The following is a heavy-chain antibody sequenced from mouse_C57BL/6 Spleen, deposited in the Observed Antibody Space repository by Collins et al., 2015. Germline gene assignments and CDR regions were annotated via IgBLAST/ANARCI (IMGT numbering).Heavy chain of an antibody. V-gene: IGHV1-74*01. Sequence: QVQLQQPGTELVRPGASVKASCKASGYTFTIYWIHWVKQRPGQGLEWIGRIHPSDSDTNYNQKFKGKATLTVDKSSSTACLHLSSLTSEDSAVYFCARGPSWKIGYSNYWYFDAWGTGTTVTVSS. CDR1: GYTFTIYW. CDR2: IHPSDSDT. J-gene: IGHJ1*03. CDR3: ARGPSWKIGYSNYWYFDA. D-gene: IGHD2-5*01.